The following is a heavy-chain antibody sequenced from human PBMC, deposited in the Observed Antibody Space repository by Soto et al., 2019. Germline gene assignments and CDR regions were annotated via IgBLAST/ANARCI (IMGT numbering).Heavy chain of an antibody. J-gene: IGHJ5*02. CDR3: ARESRGSYRRDHRNWFDP. V-gene: IGHV1-18*01. CDR1: GYTFTSYG. D-gene: IGHD3-16*02. Sequence: ASVKVSCKASGYTFTSYGISWVRQAPGQGLEWMGWISAYNGNTNYAQKLQGRVTMTTDTSTSTAYMELRSLRSDDTAVYYCARESRGSYRRDHRNWFDPWGKGTLVTVSS. CDR2: ISAYNGNT.